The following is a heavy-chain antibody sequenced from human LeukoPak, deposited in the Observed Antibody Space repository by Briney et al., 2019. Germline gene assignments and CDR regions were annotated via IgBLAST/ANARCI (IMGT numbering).Heavy chain of an antibody. V-gene: IGHV4-31*03. CDR1: GGSISSGGYY. J-gene: IGHJ4*02. CDR2: IYYSGST. Sequence: SETLSLTCTVSGGSISSGGYYWSSIRQHPGKGLEWIGYIYYSGSTYYNPSLKSRVTISVDTSKNQFSLKLSSVTAADTAVYYCAREDPILYYFDYWGQGTLVTVSS. CDR3: AREDPILYYFDY. D-gene: IGHD3-3*01.